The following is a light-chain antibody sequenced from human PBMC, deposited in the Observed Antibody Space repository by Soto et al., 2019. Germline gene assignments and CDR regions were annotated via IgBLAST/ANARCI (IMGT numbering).Light chain of an antibody. J-gene: IGLJ2*01. CDR3: QVWDSSTVV. V-gene: IGLV3-9*01. CDR2: RDN. Sequence: SYELTQPLSVSVALGKTARITCGGNNIGSKNVHWHQQKPGQVPVLVIYRDNNRPSGIPERFSGSNSGNTATLTISRAQAGDEADYYCQVWDSSTVVFGGGTKLTVL. CDR1: NIGSKN.